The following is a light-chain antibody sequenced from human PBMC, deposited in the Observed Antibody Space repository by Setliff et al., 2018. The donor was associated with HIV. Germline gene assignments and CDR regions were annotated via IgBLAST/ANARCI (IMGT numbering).Light chain of an antibody. V-gene: IGLV2-23*02. CDR1: SSDVGGYNY. CDR2: EVT. J-gene: IGLJ1*01. CDR3: YPYAGTNSWV. Sequence: QSVLTQPASVSGSPGQSITISCTGTSSDVGGYNYVSWYQQHPGKAPKLMISEVTKRPSGVSNRFSGSKSGNTASLTISGLQAEDEADYYCYPYAGTNSWVFGTGTKVTVL.